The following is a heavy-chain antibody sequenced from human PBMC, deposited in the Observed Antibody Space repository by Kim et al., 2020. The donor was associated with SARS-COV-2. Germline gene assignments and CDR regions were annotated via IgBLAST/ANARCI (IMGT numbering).Heavy chain of an antibody. D-gene: IGHD2-15*01. J-gene: IGHJ3*02. CDR3: AKDTSFGGSSPLDAFDI. CDR2: ISWDGGST. Sequence: GGSLRLSCAASGFTFDDYTMHWVRQAPGKGLEWVSLISWDGGSTYYADSVKGRFTISRDNSKNSLYLQMNSLRTEDTALYYCAKDTSFGGSSPLDAFDIWGQGTMVTVSS. CDR1: GFTFDDYT. V-gene: IGHV3-43*01.